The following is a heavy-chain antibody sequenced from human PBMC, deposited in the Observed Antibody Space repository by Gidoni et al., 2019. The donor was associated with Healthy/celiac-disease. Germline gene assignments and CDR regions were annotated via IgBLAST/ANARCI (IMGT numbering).Heavy chain of an antibody. Sequence: QVQLQQWGAGLLKPSETLSLTCAVYGASFSGYSWSWIRQPPGKGLEWIGEINHSGSTNYNPSLKSRVTISVDTSKNQFSLKLSSVTAADTAVYYCARRPRLRYFDWLTGNWFDPWGQGTLVTVSS. D-gene: IGHD3-9*01. V-gene: IGHV4-34*01. CDR2: INHSGST. CDR1: GASFSGYS. CDR3: ARRPRLRYFDWLTGNWFDP. J-gene: IGHJ5*02.